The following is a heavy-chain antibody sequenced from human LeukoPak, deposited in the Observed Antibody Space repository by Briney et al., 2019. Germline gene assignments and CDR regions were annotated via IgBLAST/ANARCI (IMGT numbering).Heavy chain of an antibody. V-gene: IGHV3-66*01. Sequence: GGSLRLSCAASGFTVSSNNMSWVRQAPGKGLEWVSVIYSGGSTYYADSVKGRFTISRDNSKNTLYLQMNSLRAEDTAVYYCARKGGWLVRGYYFDYWGQGTLVTVSS. J-gene: IGHJ4*02. CDR2: IYSGGST. CDR1: GFTVSSNN. D-gene: IGHD6-19*01. CDR3: ARKGGWLVRGYYFDY.